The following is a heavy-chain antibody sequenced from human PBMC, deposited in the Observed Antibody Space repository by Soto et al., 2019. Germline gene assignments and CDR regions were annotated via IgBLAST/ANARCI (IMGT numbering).Heavy chain of an antibody. CDR1: GFTFTSSA. CDR3: AADDPGIAVAGPFYFDY. V-gene: IGHV1-58*01. D-gene: IGHD6-19*01. J-gene: IGHJ4*02. CDR2: IVVGSGNT. Sequence: GASVKVSCKASGFTFTSSAVQWVRQARGQRLEWIGWIVVGSGNTNYAQKFQERVTITRDMSTSTAYMELSSLRSEDTALYYCAADDPGIAVAGPFYFDYWGQGTLVTVSS.